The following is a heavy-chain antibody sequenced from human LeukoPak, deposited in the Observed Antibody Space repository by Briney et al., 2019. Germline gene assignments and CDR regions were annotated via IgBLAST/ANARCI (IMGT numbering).Heavy chain of an antibody. CDR1: GYTLTALS. Sequence: ASVKVSCKVSGYTLTALSMHWVRQAPGKGLEWMGGFDPEDGETIYAQKFQGRVTMTEDTSTDTACMELSSLRSEDTAVYYCATVHYDYVWGSYRSRYYFDYWGQGTLVTVSS. D-gene: IGHD3-16*02. V-gene: IGHV1-24*01. CDR2: FDPEDGET. CDR3: ATVHYDYVWGSYRSRYYFDY. J-gene: IGHJ4*02.